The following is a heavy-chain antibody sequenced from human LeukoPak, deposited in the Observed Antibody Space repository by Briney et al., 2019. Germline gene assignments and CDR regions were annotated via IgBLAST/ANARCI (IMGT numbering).Heavy chain of an antibody. D-gene: IGHD2-15*01. V-gene: IGHV4-39*07. J-gene: IGHJ5*02. CDR2: IYYSGST. Sequence: PSETLSLTCTVSGDSIHSVYYFWGWIRQPPGKGLEWIGSIYYSGSTYYNPSLKSRVTISVDTSKNQFSLKLSSVPAADTAVYYCARIPSYSLFVLSWFDPWGQGTLVTVSS. CDR1: GDSIHSVYYF. CDR3: ARIPSYSLFVLSWFDP.